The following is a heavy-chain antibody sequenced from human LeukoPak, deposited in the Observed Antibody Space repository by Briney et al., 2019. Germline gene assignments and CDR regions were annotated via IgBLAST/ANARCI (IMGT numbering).Heavy chain of an antibody. J-gene: IGHJ5*02. D-gene: IGHD6-13*01. V-gene: IGHV3-7*01. CDR1: GFTFSSYW. CDR2: IKQDGSEK. CDR3: ARDAGYSSSWYVGWFDP. Sequence: QAGGSLRLSCAASGFTFSSYWMSWVRQAPGKGLEWVANIKQDGSEKYYVDSVKGRFTISRDNAKNSLYLQMNSLRAEDTAVYYCARDAGYSSSWYVGWFDPWGQGTLVTVSS.